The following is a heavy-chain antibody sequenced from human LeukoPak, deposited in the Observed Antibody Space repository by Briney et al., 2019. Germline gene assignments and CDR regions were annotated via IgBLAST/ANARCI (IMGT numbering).Heavy chain of an antibody. D-gene: IGHD1-26*01. CDR2: IYHSGST. CDR1: GYSISSGYY. Sequence: PSETLSLTCTVSGYSISSGYYWGWIRQPPGKGLEWIGSIYHSGSTYYNPSLRSRVTISVDTSKNQFSLKLSSVTAADTAVYYCAREMGGSYWFDPWGQGTLVTVSS. J-gene: IGHJ5*02. V-gene: IGHV4-38-2*02. CDR3: AREMGGSYWFDP.